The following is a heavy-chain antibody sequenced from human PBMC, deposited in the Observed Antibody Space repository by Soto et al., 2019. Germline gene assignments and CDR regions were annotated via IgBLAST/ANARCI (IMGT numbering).Heavy chain of an antibody. CDR3: ARNELLVADVMWFGTGGFDS. D-gene: IGHD2-2*01. V-gene: IGHV4-39*01. CDR2: MYYSGST. Sequence: QLQLQESGPGLVKPSETLPLTCTVSGGSISSSSYYWGWIRQPPGKGLEWIGSMYYSGSTYYNPSLKSRVTISVDTSKNQFSLKLTSVTAADTAVYYCARNELLVADVMWFGTGGFDSWGQGTLVTVSS. CDR1: GGSISSSSYY. J-gene: IGHJ4*02.